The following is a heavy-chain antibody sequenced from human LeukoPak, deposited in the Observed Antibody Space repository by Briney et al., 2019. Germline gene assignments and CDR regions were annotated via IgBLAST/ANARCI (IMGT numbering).Heavy chain of an antibody. V-gene: IGHV3-30*02. CDR2: IQNDGSKK. CDR1: GFTFSNYG. J-gene: IGHJ3*02. D-gene: IGHD3-22*01. Sequence: GGSLRLSCAASGFTFSNYGMHWVRQAPGKGLEWVTFIQNDGSKKYYAESVKGRFTISRDNSKNTQNLQMNSLRAEDMAVYYCAKDRRSASSGYDALDIWGQGTMVTVSS. CDR3: AKDRRSASSGYDALDI.